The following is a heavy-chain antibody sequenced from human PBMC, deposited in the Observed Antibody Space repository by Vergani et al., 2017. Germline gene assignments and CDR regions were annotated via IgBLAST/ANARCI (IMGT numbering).Heavy chain of an antibody. Sequence: QVQLQESGPGLVKASQTLSLTCSVSGASVGSGGYYWTWVRQRPGMGLDWIGYIYYSGTSYYNPSLESRLTISLDTSENHLSLKLTSVADADAAAYYCAGQKNYCMDVWGKGTTVTVS. CDR2: IYYSGTS. CDR3: AGQKNYCMDV. CDR1: GASVGSGGYY. J-gene: IGHJ6*03. V-gene: IGHV4-31*03.